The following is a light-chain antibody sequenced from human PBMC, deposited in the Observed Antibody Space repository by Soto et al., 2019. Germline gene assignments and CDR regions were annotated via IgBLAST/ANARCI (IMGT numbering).Light chain of an antibody. CDR2: DAS. J-gene: IGKJ1*01. CDR1: QGISSA. V-gene: IGKV1-13*02. CDR3: QQYNTFWT. Sequence: AIQLTQSPSSLSASVGDRVTITCRASQGISSALAWYRQKPGKAXXXLIYDASSLESGVPSRFSGSGSGTDFTLTISSLQSEDFAVYYCQQYNTFWTFGQGTKV.